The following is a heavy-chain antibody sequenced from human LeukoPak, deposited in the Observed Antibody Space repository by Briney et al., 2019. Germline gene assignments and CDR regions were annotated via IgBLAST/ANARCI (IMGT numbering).Heavy chain of an antibody. CDR2: TYHSGST. CDR1: GGSFSGYY. Sequence: PSETLSLTCAVYGGSFSGYYWGWIRQPPGKGLEWIGSTYHSGSTYYNPSLKSRVTISVDTSKNQFSLKLSSVTAADTAVYYCARHSRRDDYVWGSYRPDYWGQGTLVTVSS. J-gene: IGHJ4*02. CDR3: ARHSRRDDYVWGSYRPDY. V-gene: IGHV4-38-2*01. D-gene: IGHD3-16*02.